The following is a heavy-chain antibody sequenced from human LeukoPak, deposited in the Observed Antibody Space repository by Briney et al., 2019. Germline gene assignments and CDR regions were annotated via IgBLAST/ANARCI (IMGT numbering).Heavy chain of an antibody. CDR2: ISGDGGST. CDR3: ANSWWD. D-gene: IGHD2-15*01. J-gene: IGHJ4*02. V-gene: IGHV3-43*02. Sequence: GGSLRLFCAASGFTFDDYAMHWVRQAPGKGLEWVSLISGDGGSTYYADSVKGRFTISRDNSKNSLYLQMNSLRTEDTALYYCANSWWDWGQGTLVTVSS. CDR1: GFTFDDYA.